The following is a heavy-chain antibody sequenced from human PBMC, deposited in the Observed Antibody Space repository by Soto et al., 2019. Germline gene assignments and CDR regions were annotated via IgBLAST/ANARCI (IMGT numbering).Heavy chain of an antibody. D-gene: IGHD5-18*01. V-gene: IGHV4-59*07. J-gene: IGHJ4*02. CDR3: ASGRGYSYGSFDY. CDR1: SLSIPNYY. CDR2: IYYSGST. Sequence: SATLSLTCPLHSLSIPNYYWSWIQQPPGKGLEWIGYIYYSGSTNYNPSLKSRVTISVDTSKNQFSLKLSSVTAADTAVYYCASGRGYSYGSFDYWGQGTLVTVS.